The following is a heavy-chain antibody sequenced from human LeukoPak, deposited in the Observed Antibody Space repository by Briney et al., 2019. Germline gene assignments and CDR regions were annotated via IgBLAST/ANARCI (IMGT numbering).Heavy chain of an antibody. J-gene: IGHJ5*02. V-gene: IGHV4-4*01. Sequence: SETLSLTCAVSGGSISSSNWWSWVRQPPGKGLEWIGEIYHSGSTNYNPSLKSRVTISVDKSKNQFSLKLSSVTAADTAVYCCAAVPAGVSGWFDPWGQGTLVTVSS. CDR3: AAVPAGVSGWFDP. CDR1: GGSISSSNW. CDR2: IYHSGST. D-gene: IGHD2-2*01.